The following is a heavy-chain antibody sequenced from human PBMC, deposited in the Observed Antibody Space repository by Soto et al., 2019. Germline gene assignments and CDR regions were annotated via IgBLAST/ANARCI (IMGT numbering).Heavy chain of an antibody. CDR2: MSYDGNNQ. Sequence: QVQLVESGGGVVQPGRSLRLSCAASGFTFSSYAMHWVRQAPGKGLEWVAIMSYDGNNQYYADSVKGRFTISRDNFKNTLHLQMNSLRAEDTAVYYCAKALGELSPDSFDYWGQGILATVSS. CDR3: AKALGELSPDSFDY. V-gene: IGHV3-30*18. D-gene: IGHD3-16*02. J-gene: IGHJ4*02. CDR1: GFTFSSYA.